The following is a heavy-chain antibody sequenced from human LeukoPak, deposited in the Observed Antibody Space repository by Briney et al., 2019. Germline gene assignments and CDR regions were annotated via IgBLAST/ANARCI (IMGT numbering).Heavy chain of an antibody. Sequence: GGSLRLSCAASGFTFSSYAMSWVRQAPGKGLEWVSAISGSGGSTYYADSVKGRFTISRDNSKNTLYLQMNSLRAEDTAVYYCAGMRYFDWTKPVYWGQGTLVTVSS. CDR1: GFTFSSYA. CDR2: ISGSGGST. J-gene: IGHJ4*02. D-gene: IGHD3-9*01. CDR3: AGMRYFDWTKPVY. V-gene: IGHV3-23*01.